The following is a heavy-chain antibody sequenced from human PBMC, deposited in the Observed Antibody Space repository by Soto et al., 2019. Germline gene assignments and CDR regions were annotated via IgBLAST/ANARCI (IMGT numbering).Heavy chain of an antibody. CDR2: IIPIFGTA. CDR3: ARFPPRYDSSGYYRNYWYFDL. D-gene: IGHD3-22*01. J-gene: IGHJ2*01. V-gene: IGHV1-69*06. Sequence: SVKVSCKASGGTFSSYAISWVRQAPGQGIEWMGGIIPIFGTANYAQKFQGRVTITADKSTSTAYMELSSLRSEDTAVYYCARFPPRYDSSGYYRNYWYFDLWGRGTLVTVSS. CDR1: GGTFSSYA.